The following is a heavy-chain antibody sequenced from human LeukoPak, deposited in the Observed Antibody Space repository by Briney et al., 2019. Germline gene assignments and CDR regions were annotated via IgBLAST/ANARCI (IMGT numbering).Heavy chain of an antibody. CDR2: LSSSGSAF. J-gene: IGHJ4*01. V-gene: IGHV3-48*03. Sequence: PGGSLTLSCEDSGFTFRSYEMNWVRQAPGKGLEWIAYLSSSGSAFSYADSVKGRFTIARDNAKNSVYLEMNSLRADDTAVYYCARSARLMKGVVEVTALDDWGHGTLVTVSS. CDR3: ARSARLMKGVVEVTALDD. CDR1: GFTFRSYE. D-gene: IGHD3-3*01.